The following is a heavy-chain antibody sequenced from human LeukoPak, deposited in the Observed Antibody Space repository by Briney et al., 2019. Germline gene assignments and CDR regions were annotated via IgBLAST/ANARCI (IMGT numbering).Heavy chain of an antibody. D-gene: IGHD6-19*01. Sequence: SETLSLTCTASDDSINRDFWTWILQPPGKGLEWIGYIRYSGRTEYNPSLKSRVTISIDRSKNQFSLKLMSVTAADTAIYYCARLPDISGWPFDYWGQGMLVTVSS. J-gene: IGHJ4*02. CDR3: ARLPDISGWPFDY. CDR2: IRYSGRT. V-gene: IGHV4-59*01. CDR1: DDSINRDF.